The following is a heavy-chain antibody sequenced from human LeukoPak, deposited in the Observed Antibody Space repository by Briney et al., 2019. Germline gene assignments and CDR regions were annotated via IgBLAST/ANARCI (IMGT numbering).Heavy chain of an antibody. Sequence: PGGSLRLSCAASGFTFSSYGMHWVRQAPGKGLEWVAFIRYDGSNKYYADSVKGRFTISRDNSKNTLYLQMNSLRAEGTAVYYCARGIIGSGGSYFGYWGQGTLVTVSS. CDR3: ARGIIGSGGSYFGY. CDR2: IRYDGSNK. D-gene: IGHD2-15*01. J-gene: IGHJ4*02. CDR1: GFTFSSYG. V-gene: IGHV3-30*02.